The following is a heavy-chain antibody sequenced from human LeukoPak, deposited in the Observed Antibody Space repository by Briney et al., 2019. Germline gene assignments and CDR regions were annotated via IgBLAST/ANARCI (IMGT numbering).Heavy chain of an antibody. CDR3: AREAVAFYYYGMDV. D-gene: IGHD2-15*01. V-gene: IGHV4-31*03. J-gene: IGHJ6*02. Sequence: SQTLSLTCTVSGGSISSGGYYWSWIRQHPGKGLEWIGYIYYSGSTYYNPSLKSRVTISVDTSKNQFSLKLSSVTAADTAVYYCAREAVAFYYYGMDVWGQGTTVTVSS. CDR1: GGSISSGGYY. CDR2: IYYSGST.